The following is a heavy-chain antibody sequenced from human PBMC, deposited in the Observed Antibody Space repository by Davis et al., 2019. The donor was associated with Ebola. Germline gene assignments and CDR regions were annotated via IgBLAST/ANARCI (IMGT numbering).Heavy chain of an antibody. D-gene: IGHD6-13*01. CDR3: AKDRIAILGY. V-gene: IGHV3-30*04. CDR2: ISYDGSNK. CDR1: VYTFSNYA. J-gene: IGHJ4*02. Sequence: SCKAPVYTFSNYAMHWVRPAPGKGLEWVAVISYDGSNKYYADSVKGRFTISRDNSKNTLYLQMNSLRAEDTAMYYCAKDRIAILGYWGQGTLVTVSS.